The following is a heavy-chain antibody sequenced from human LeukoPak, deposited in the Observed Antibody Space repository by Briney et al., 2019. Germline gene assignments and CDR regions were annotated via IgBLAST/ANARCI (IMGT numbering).Heavy chain of an antibody. CDR1: GFTFSSYW. J-gene: IGHJ4*02. CDR3: ARDVGPYYYDGGFDY. CDR2: IKQDGSEK. Sequence: GGSLRLSCAASGFTFSSYWMSWVRQAPGKGLEWVANIKQDGSEKYYVDSVKGRFTISRDNAKNSLYLRMNSLRAEDTAVYYCARDVGPYYYDGGFDYWGQGTLVTVSS. V-gene: IGHV3-7*01. D-gene: IGHD3-22*01.